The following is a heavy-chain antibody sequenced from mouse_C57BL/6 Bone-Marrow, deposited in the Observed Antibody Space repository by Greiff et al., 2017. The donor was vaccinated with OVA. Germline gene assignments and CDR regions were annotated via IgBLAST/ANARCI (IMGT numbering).Heavy chain of an antibody. CDR3: ASRGITTVRDY. Sequence: VQLQQPGAELVKPGASVKVSCKASGYTFTSYWITWVKQRPGQGLEWIGDIYPGSGSTNYNEKFKSKATLTVDTSSSTAYMQLSSLTSEDSAVYYCASRGITTVRDYWGQGTTLTVSS. D-gene: IGHD1-1*01. V-gene: IGHV1-55*01. CDR2: IYPGSGST. J-gene: IGHJ2*01. CDR1: GYTFTSYW.